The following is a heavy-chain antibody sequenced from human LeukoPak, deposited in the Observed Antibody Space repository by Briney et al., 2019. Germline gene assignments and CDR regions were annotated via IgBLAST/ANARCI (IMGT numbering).Heavy chain of an antibody. CDR3: AHMRLLGYCSSTSCSPWDY. D-gene: IGHD2-2*01. CDR2: IYWNEDK. J-gene: IGHJ4*02. Sequence: SGPTLVKPTQTLTLTCTFSGFSLSTSGVGVGWILQPPGKALEGLALIYWNEDKCYSPSLKSRLTITKDTSKNQVVLTMTNMDPVDTATYYCAHMRLLGYCSSTSCSPWDYWGQGTLVTVSS. V-gene: IGHV2-5*01. CDR1: GFSLSTSGVG.